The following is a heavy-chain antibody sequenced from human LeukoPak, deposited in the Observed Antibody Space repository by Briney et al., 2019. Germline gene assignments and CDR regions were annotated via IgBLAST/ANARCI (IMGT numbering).Heavy chain of an antibody. CDR3: ASPIRIAARHFSDY. CDR2: IPASGGST. J-gene: IGHJ4*02. CDR1: GFTFSSNV. D-gene: IGHD6-6*01. V-gene: IGHV3-23*01. Sequence: GSLRLSCVASGFTFSSNVMIWVRQAPGKGLEWVSSIPASGGSTYYADSVKGRFTISRDNSKNSLYLQMNSLRAEDTAVYYCASPIRIAARHFSDYWGQGTLVTVSS.